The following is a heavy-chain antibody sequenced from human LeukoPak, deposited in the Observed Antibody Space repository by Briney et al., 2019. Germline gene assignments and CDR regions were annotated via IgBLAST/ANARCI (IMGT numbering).Heavy chain of an antibody. Sequence: PSETLSLTCTVSGGSISSYYWSWIRQPPGKGLEWIGYIYHSGSTNYNPSLKSRVTISVDTSKNQFSLKLSSVTAADTAVYYCARVDSSGYYSNDAFDIWGQGTTVTVSS. CDR3: ARVDSSGYYSNDAFDI. D-gene: IGHD3-22*01. CDR2: IYHSGST. CDR1: GGSISSYY. V-gene: IGHV4-59*01. J-gene: IGHJ3*02.